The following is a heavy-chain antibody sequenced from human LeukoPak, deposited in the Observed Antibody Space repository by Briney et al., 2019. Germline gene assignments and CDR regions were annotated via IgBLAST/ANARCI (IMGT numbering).Heavy chain of an antibody. V-gene: IGHV4-59*01. Sequence: SETLSLTCTVSGGSISSYYWSWIRQPPGKGLEWIGYIYYSGSTNYNPSLKSRVTISVDTSKNQFSLKLSSVTAADTAVYYCAREKTYQLPDYWGQGTLVTVSS. D-gene: IGHD2-2*01. CDR2: IYYSGST. CDR1: GGSISSYY. CDR3: AREKTYQLPDY. J-gene: IGHJ4*02.